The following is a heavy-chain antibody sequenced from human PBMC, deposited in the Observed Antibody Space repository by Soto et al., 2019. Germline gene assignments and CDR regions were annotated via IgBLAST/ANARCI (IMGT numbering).Heavy chain of an antibody. CDR3: ASSSGYWGDAFDI. V-gene: IGHV1-69*11. CDR2: IIPILATP. D-gene: IGHD3-22*01. Sequence: QVQLVQSGAEVKKPGSSVKVSCKASGGTFSSYAFSWVRQAPGQGLEWMGRIIPILATPNYAQKFQGRVTITADESTSTAYMELSTLRSEDTAVYFRASSSGYWGDAFDIWGQGTMVTVSS. J-gene: IGHJ3*02. CDR1: GGTFSSYA.